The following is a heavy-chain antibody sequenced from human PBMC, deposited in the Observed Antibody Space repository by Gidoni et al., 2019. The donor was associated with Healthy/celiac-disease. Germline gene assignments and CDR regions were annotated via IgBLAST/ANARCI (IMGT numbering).Heavy chain of an antibody. CDR1: GYSFTSYW. Sequence: EVQLVQSGAEVKKPGESLKIACKGSGYSFTSYWIGWVRQMPGKGLEWMGIIYPGDSDTRYSPSFQGQVTISADKSISTAYLQWSSLKASDTAMYYCARHSRRDGSGSSYLTLFDYWGQGTLVTVSS. CDR2: IYPGDSDT. D-gene: IGHD3-10*01. J-gene: IGHJ4*02. V-gene: IGHV5-51*01. CDR3: ARHSRRDGSGSSYLTLFDY.